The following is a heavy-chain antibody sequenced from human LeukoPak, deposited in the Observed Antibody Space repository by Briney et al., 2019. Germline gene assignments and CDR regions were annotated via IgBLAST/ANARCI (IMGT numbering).Heavy chain of an antibody. CDR3: ARAREPDGPMTTVTTGYFDL. CDR2: IIPIFGTA. J-gene: IGHJ2*01. Sequence: SVKVSCKASGGAFSSYAISWVRQAPGQGLEWMGGIIPIFGTANYAQKFQGRVTITADESTSTAYMELSSLRSEDTAVYYCARAREPDGPMTTVTTGYFDLWGCGTLVTVSS. V-gene: IGHV1-69*13. CDR1: GGAFSSYA. D-gene: IGHD4-17*01.